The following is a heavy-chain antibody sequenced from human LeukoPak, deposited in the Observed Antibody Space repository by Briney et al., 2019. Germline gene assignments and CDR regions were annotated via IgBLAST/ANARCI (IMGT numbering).Heavy chain of an antibody. CDR3: ARVSDLPYTMVRGVPPIAPFDY. CDR1: GGSFSGYY. V-gene: IGHV4-34*01. J-gene: IGHJ4*02. D-gene: IGHD3-10*01. Sequence: SETLSLTCAVYGGSFSGYYWSWIRQPPGKGLEWIGEINHSGSTNYNPSLKSRGTISVDTSKNQFSLRLSSVTAADTAVYYCARVSDLPYTMVRGVPPIAPFDYWGQGTLVTVSS. CDR2: INHSGST.